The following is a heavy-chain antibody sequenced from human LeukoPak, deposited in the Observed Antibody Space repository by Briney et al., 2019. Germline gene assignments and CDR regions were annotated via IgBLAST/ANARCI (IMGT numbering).Heavy chain of an antibody. CDR2: INHSGST. CDR1: GGSFSGYY. V-gene: IGHV4-34*01. J-gene: IGHJ6*02. Sequence: SETLSLTCAGYGGSFSGYYWSWIRQPPGKGLEWIGEINHSGSTNYNPSLKSRVTISVDTSKNQFSLKLSSVTAADTAVYYCARQNYDEVNYYYYGLDDWGQGTTVTVSS. CDR3: ARQNYDEVNYYYYGLDD. D-gene: IGHD3-3*01.